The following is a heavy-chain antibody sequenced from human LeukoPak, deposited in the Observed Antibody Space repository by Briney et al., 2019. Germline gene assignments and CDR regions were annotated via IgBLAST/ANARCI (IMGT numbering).Heavy chain of an antibody. J-gene: IGHJ6*03. D-gene: IGHD6-13*01. CDR1: GFTFSSYG. V-gene: IGHV3-23*01. CDR3: AKTYSSSRAHYYYYYYMDV. CDR2: ISGSGGSP. Sequence: GGSLRLSCAASGFTFSSYGMNWVRQAPGKGLEWVSAISGSGGSPYYADSVKGRFTISRDSSKNTLYLQMNSLRAEDTAVYYCAKTYSSSRAHYYYYYYMDVWGKGTTVTISS.